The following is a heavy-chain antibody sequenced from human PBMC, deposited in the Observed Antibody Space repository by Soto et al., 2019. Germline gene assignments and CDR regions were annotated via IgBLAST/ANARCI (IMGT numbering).Heavy chain of an antibody. CDR1: GGSIGSGGHY. CDR3: ASQKDYGDYDNWFDP. V-gene: IGHV4-31*02. J-gene: IGHJ5*02. Sequence: SETLSLTCTVSGGSIGSGGHYWSWIRQHPGKGLEWIGCIYYSGSTYYNPSLKSRVTISVDTSKNQFSLKLSSVTAADTAVYYCASQKDYGDYDNWFDPWGQGTLVTVSS. D-gene: IGHD4-17*01. CDR2: IYYSGST.